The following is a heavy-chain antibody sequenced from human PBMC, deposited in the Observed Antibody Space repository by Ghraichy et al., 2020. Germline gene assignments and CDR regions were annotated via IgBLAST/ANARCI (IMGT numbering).Heavy chain of an antibody. Sequence: LSLTCAASGFTFSSYAMSWVRQAPGKGLEWVSAISGSGGSTYYADSVKGRFSISRDNSKNTLYLQMNSLRAEDTAVYYCAKGGVINRKGVFEMWGQGTMVTVSS. J-gene: IGHJ3*02. CDR3: AKGGVINRKGVFEM. D-gene: IGHD1-14*01. CDR1: GFTFSSYA. CDR2: ISGSGGST. V-gene: IGHV3-23*01.